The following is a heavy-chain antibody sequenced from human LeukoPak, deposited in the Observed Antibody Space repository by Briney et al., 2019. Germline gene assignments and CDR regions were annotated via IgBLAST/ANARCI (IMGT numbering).Heavy chain of an antibody. CDR2: INPSGGST. CDR1: GYTFTSYY. D-gene: IGHD2-2*01. J-gene: IGHJ6*02. V-gene: IGHV1-46*01. CDR3: ARGPLRYCSSTSCYAHYYYGMDV. Sequence: GASVKVSCKASGYTFTSYYMHWVRQAPGQGLEWMGIINPSGGSTSYAQKFQGRVTMTRDTSTSTVYMELSSLRSEDTAVYYCARGPLRYCSSTSCYAHYYYGMDVWGQGTTVTVSS.